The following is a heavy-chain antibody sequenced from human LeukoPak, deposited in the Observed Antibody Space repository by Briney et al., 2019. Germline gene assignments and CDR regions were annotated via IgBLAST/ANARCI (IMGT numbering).Heavy chain of an antibody. V-gene: IGHV4-34*01. CDR3: ARRLGRKFGERFYYYHYMDV. CDR2: MNHSGST. Sequence: SETLFLTCAVYGGSFSGYYWSWIRQPPGKGLEWIGEMNHSGSTNYNPSLKSRVTISVDTSKNQFSPKLSSVTAADTAVYYCARRLGRKFGERFYYYHYMDVWGKGTTVTISS. J-gene: IGHJ6*03. CDR1: GGSFSGYY. D-gene: IGHD3-10*01.